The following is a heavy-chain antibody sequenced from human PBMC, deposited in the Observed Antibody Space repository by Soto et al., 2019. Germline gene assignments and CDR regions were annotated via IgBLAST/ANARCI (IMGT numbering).Heavy chain of an antibody. CDR3: SRAPKLEYTNVGWFDT. J-gene: IGHJ5*02. CDR1: GGSISSGGYS. D-gene: IGHD1-1*01. Sequence: SETLSLTCAVSGGSISSGGYSWSWIRQPPGKGLEWIGYIYHSGSTYYNPSLKSRVTISVDRSKNQFSLKLSSVTAADTAVYYCSRAPKLEYTNVGWFDTWGQGTLVTVSS. CDR2: IYHSGST. V-gene: IGHV4-30-2*01.